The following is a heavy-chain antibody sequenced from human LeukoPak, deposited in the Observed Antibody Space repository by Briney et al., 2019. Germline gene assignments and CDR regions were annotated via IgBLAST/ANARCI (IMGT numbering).Heavy chain of an antibody. CDR2: IYYSGST. CDR1: GGSISNSNYY. V-gene: IGHV4-39*01. J-gene: IGHJ6*02. Sequence: SETLSLTCTVSGGSISNSNYYWGWIRQPPEKGLEWIGSIYYSGSTFYRASLKSRATISADTSKNQFSLRLSFVTAADTAVYYCTRLSTVRGVDVWGQGTTVIVSS. CDR3: TRLSTVRGVDV. D-gene: IGHD4-11*01.